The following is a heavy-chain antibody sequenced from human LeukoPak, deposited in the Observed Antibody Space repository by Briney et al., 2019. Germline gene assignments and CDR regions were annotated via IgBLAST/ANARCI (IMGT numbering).Heavy chain of an antibody. CDR2: INHSGIN. CDR3: ARSYYYESSGYGDFDY. D-gene: IGHD3-22*01. J-gene: IGHJ4*02. CDR1: GGSFSGYY. V-gene: IGHV4-34*01. Sequence: SETLSLTCAVYGGSFSGYYWSWIRQPPGKGLEWIGEINHSGINNYNPSLKSRVTISVDTSKNQFSLKLTSVTAADTAVYYCARSYYYESSGYGDFDYWGQGALVTVSS.